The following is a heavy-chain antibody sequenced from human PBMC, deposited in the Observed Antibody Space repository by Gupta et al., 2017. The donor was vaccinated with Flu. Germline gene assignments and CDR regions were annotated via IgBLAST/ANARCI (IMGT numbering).Heavy chain of an antibody. CDR1: GGSISSSSYY. V-gene: IGHV4-39*02. D-gene: IGHD1-26*01. Sequence: QLPLQESGPGLVKPSETLSLTCTVSGGSISSSSYYWGWIRQPPGKGLEWIGSIYYSGSTYYNPSLKSRVTISVDTSKNQFSLKLSSVTAADTAVYYCAKEPHGTFHAFDAFDIWGQGTMVTVSS. CDR2: IYYSGST. J-gene: IGHJ3*02. CDR3: AKEPHGTFHAFDAFDI.